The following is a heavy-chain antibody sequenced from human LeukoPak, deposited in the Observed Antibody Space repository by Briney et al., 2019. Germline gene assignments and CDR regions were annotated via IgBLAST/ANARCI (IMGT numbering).Heavy chain of an antibody. Sequence: PSEALSLTCTVSGGSISDYYWSWIRRPPGKGLEWIGDIYYSETTNYNPSLENRVTISLHTSENKVSLKLSSVTAADTAVYYCARGDPGHTSASHAFDIWGQGTMVTVSS. J-gene: IGHJ3*02. CDR3: ARGDPGHTSASHAFDI. V-gene: IGHV4-59*01. CDR2: IYYSETT. D-gene: IGHD1-14*01. CDR1: GGSISDYY.